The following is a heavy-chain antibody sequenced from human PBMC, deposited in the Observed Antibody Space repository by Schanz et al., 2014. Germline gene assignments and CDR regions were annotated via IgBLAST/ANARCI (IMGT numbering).Heavy chain of an antibody. V-gene: IGHV3-30*04. CDR3: AKDDTQVNGMDV. CDR1: GFTFNDYA. J-gene: IGHJ6*02. CDR2: ISYDGRHK. Sequence: VQLVESGGGVVQPGRSLKLSCAASGFTFNDYAMHWVRQAPGKGLEWVAVISYDGRHKNYADSVKGRFTISRDNSKNTLHLQMNSLRVEDTAVYYCAKDDTQVNGMDVWGQGTTVTVSS.